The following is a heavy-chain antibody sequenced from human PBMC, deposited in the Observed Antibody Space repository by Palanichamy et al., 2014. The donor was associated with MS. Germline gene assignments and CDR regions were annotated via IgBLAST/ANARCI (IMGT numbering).Heavy chain of an antibody. J-gene: IGHJ4*02. CDR2: VYSGGDT. CDR1: GFTVSSNY. D-gene: IGHD2-8*01. V-gene: IGHV3-53*01. CDR3: ASPRGVVDS. Sequence: EVQLVESGGGLIQPGGSLRLSCAASGFTVSSNYLSWVRQAPGKGLEWVSAVYSGGDTYYADSVKGRFTISRDNSKNTLYLQLNSLRAEDTAVYYCASPRGVVDSWGQGTLVTVTS.